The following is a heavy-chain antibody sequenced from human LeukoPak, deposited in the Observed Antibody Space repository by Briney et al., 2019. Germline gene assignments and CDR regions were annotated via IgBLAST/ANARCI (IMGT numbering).Heavy chain of an antibody. Sequence: GGSLRLSCAASGFTFSSYEMNWVRQAPGKGLEWVSYISSSGSTIYYAGSVKGRFTISRDKAKNSLYLQMNSLRAEDTAVYYCARDRYGDYDNWGQGTLVTVSS. CDR2: ISSSGSTI. J-gene: IGHJ4*02. V-gene: IGHV3-48*03. CDR1: GFTFSSYE. D-gene: IGHD4-17*01. CDR3: ARDRYGDYDN.